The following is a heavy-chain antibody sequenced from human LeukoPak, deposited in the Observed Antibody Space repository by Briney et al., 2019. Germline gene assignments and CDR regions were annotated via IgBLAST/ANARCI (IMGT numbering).Heavy chain of an antibody. CDR3: ASTVAGTDRNWFDP. D-gene: IGHD6-19*01. V-gene: IGHV1-3*01. CDR2: INAGNGNT. Sequence: ASVNVSCKASGYTFTSYAMHWVRQAPGQRLEWMGWINAGNGNTKYSQKLQGRVTITRDTSASTAYMELSSLRSEDTAVYYCASTVAGTDRNWFDPWGQGTLVTVSS. J-gene: IGHJ5*02. CDR1: GYTFTSYA.